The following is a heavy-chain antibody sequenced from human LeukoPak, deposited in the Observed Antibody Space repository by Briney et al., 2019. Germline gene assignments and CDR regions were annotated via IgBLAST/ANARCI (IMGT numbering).Heavy chain of an antibody. J-gene: IGHJ4*02. D-gene: IGHD1-26*01. CDR3: ARVEGVGATTDVFDY. CDR1: GDSITSGSYY. Sequence: PSETLSLTCTVSGDSITSGSYYWSWIRQPAGKGLEWIGRIYTTGSTSYNPSLKSRVTISLDTSKNQFSLKLSSVTAADTAVYYCARVEGVGATTDVFDYWGQGTLVTVSS. V-gene: IGHV4-61*02. CDR2: IYTTGST.